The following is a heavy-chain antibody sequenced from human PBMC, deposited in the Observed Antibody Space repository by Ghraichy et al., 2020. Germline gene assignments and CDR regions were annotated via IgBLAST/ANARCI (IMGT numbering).Heavy chain of an antibody. J-gene: IGHJ6*02. V-gene: IGHV1-8*01. Sequence: ASVKVSCKASGYTFTSYDINWVRQATGQGLEWMGWMNPNSGNTGYAQKFQGRVTMTRNTSISTAYMELSSLRSEDTAVYYCARQVYYYYGMDVWGQGTTVTVSS. CDR2: MNPNSGNT. CDR3: ARQVYYYYGMDV. CDR1: GYTFTSYD.